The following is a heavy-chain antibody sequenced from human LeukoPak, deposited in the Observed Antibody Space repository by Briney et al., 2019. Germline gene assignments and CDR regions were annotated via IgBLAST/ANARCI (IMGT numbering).Heavy chain of an antibody. CDR1: GHTFTGYY. Sequence: ASVKVSCKASGHTFTGYYMHWVRQAPGQGLEWMGWINPNSGGTNYAQKFQGRVTMTRDTSISTAYMELSRLRSDDTAVYYCARVRRAYCGGDCWIQAGGFDYWGQGTLVTVSS. J-gene: IGHJ4*02. D-gene: IGHD2-21*02. V-gene: IGHV1-2*02. CDR2: INPNSGGT. CDR3: ARVRRAYCGGDCWIQAGGFDY.